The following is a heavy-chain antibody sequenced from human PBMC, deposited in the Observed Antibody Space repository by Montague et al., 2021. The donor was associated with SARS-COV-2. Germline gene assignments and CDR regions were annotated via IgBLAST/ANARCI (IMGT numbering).Heavy chain of an antibody. CDR3: ARDSGQQLVPDFDY. Sequence: PALVKPTQTLTLTCTFSGFSLSTSGMCVSWIRQPPGKALEWLALIDWDDDKYYSTSLKTRLTISKDTSKNQVVLTMTNMDPVDTATYYCARDSGQQLVPDFDYWGQGTLVTVSS. CDR2: IDWDDDK. V-gene: IGHV2-70*01. J-gene: IGHJ4*02. CDR1: GFSLSTSGMC. D-gene: IGHD6-13*01.